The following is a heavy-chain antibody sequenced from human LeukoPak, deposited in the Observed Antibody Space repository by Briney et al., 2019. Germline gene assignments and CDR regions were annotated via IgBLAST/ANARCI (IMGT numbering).Heavy chain of an antibody. CDR1: GFTFSSYA. D-gene: IGHD2-2*01. J-gene: IGHJ4*02. CDR2: ISGSGGST. V-gene: IGHV3-23*01. CDR3: TVVPAATDPFDY. Sequence: PGGSLRLSCAASGFTFSSYAMSWVRQAPGKGLEWVSAISGSGGSTYYADSVKGRFTISRDNSKNTLYLQMNSLRAEDTAVYYCTVVPAATDPFDYWGQGTLVTVSS.